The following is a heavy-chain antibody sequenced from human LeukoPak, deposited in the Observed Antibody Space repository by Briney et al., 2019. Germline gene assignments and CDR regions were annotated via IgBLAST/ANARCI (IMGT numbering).Heavy chain of an antibody. CDR1: GGTFTSYG. Sequence: ASVKVSCKASGGTFTSYGISWVRQAPGQGLEWMGWISAYNGNTNYAQKLQGRVTMTADTSTSTAYMELRSLRSDDTAVYYCARARDGYNYDYWGQGTLVTVSS. CDR2: ISAYNGNT. D-gene: IGHD5-24*01. J-gene: IGHJ4*02. CDR3: ARARDGYNYDY. V-gene: IGHV1-18*01.